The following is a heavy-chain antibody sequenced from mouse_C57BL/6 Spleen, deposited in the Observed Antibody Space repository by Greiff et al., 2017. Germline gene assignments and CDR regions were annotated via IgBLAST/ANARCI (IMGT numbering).Heavy chain of an antibody. CDR3: ATYYGSSLYYFDF. CDR1: GFNIKDYY. V-gene: IGHV14-1*01. D-gene: IGHD1-1*01. J-gene: IGHJ2*01. Sequence: EVQGVESGAELVRPGASVKLSCTASGFNIKDYYMHWVKQRPEQGLEWIGRIDPEDGDTEYAPKFQGKATMTADTSSNTAYLQLSSLTSEDTAVYYCATYYGSSLYYFDFWGQGTTFTVSS. CDR2: IDPEDGDT.